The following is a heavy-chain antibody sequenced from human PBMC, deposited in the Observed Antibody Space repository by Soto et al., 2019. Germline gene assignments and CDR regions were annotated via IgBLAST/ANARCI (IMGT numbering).Heavy chain of an antibody. CDR1: GYTFTSDA. CDR3: ARFHYYYYGMDV. V-gene: IGHV1-3*01. CDR2: INAGNGNT. Sequence: AAVKVSCKASGYTFTSDAMHWVRQAPGQRLEWMGWINAGNGNTKYSQKFQGRVTITRDTSASTAYMELSSLRSEDTAVYYCARFHYYYYGMDVWGQGTTVTVSS. J-gene: IGHJ6*02.